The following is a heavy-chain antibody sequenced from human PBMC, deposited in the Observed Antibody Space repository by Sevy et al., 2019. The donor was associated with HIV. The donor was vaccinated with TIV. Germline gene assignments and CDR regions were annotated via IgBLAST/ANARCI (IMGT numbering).Heavy chain of an antibody. CDR2: LSFGCGEI. CDR3: AREGCTKPHNY. V-gene: IGHV3-23*01. Sequence: GGSLRLSCAASGFTFSKYSMSWVRQPPGKGLEWVSTLSFGCGEINYADSVKGRFTISRDNSKSSVYLQMNNLRPEDTAVYYCAREGCTKPHNYWGQGTLVPLSS. D-gene: IGHD2-8*01. J-gene: IGHJ4*02. CDR1: GFTFSKYS.